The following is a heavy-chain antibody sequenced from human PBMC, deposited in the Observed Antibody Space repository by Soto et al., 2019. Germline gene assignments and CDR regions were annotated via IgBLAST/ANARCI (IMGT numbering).Heavy chain of an antibody. CDR1: GFTFDDYA. Sequence: EVQLVESGGGLVQPGRSLRLSCAASGFTFDDYAMHWVRQAPGKGLEWVSGISWYSGSIGHAESVKGRFTISRDNAKNSLYLQMNSLRAEDTALYYCAKGSYSGRLDYWGQGTLVTVSS. J-gene: IGHJ4*02. CDR2: ISWYSGSI. D-gene: IGHD2-15*01. CDR3: AKGSYSGRLDY. V-gene: IGHV3-9*01.